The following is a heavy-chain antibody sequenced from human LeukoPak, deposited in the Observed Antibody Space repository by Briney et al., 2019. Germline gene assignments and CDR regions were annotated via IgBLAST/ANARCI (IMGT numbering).Heavy chain of an antibody. CDR3: ARVGLGAVHDAFDI. CDR1: GFTLSNYD. D-gene: IGHD1-26*01. CDR2: IGTAGDR. V-gene: IGHV3-13*04. J-gene: IGHJ3*02. Sequence: GRSLRLSCAASGFTLSNYDMHWVRQTTGKGLEWVSGIGTAGDRYYPASVSGRFTISREIAKSSLYLQMNSLRAEDTAVYFCARVGLGAVHDAFDIWGQGTTVTVSS.